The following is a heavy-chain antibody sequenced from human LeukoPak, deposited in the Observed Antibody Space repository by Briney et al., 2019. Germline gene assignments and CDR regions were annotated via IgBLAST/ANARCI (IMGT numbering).Heavy chain of an antibody. CDR1: GFTFSSYG. D-gene: IGHD5-18*01. V-gene: IGHV3-33*06. Sequence: PGGSLGLSCAASGFTFSSYGMHWVRQAPGKGLEWVAVIWYDGSNKYYADSVKGRFTISRDNSKNTLYLQMNSLRAEDTAVYYCAKDVDTAMVFSYWGQGTLVTVSS. J-gene: IGHJ4*02. CDR3: AKDVDTAMVFSY. CDR2: IWYDGSNK.